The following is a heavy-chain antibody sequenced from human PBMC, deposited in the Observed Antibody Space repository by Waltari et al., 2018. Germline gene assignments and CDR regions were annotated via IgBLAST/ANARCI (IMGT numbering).Heavy chain of an antibody. D-gene: IGHD1-1*01. CDR3: AKGRYNWND. V-gene: IGHV3-23*01. CDR1: EFTFSSYS. Sequence: TASEFTFSSYSMSWFRQSPGKGLEWVAAISGSGGITNFAGPVKGRFTLSRDNYKNTLYLQLNSLRAEDTAVYYCAKGRYNWNDWGQGTLVTVSS. CDR2: ISGSGGIT. J-gene: IGHJ4*02.